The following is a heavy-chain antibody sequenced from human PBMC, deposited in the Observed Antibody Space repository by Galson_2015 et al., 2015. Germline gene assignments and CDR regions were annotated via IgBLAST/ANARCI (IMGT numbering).Heavy chain of an antibody. J-gene: IGHJ6*02. CDR3: ARSAIVVVVAATPYGMDV. CDR2: IIPIFGTA. Sequence: SVKVSCKASGGTFSSYAISWVRQAPGQGLEWMGGIIPIFGTANYAQKFQGRVTITADESTSTAYMELSSLRSEGTAVYYCARSAIVVVVAATPYGMDVWGQGTTVTVSS. CDR1: GGTFSSYA. V-gene: IGHV1-69*13. D-gene: IGHD2-15*01.